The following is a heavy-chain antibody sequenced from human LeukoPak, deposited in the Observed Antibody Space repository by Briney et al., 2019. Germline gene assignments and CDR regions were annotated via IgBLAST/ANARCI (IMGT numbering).Heavy chain of an antibody. D-gene: IGHD2/OR15-2a*01. CDR1: GFTFRTYW. CDR2: INEDGSIT. CDR3: VSFYETY. Sequence: GGSLRLSCAVSGFTFRTYWMHWVRQVPGEGLVWVSRINEDGSITSYADSVKGRFTISKDNAKNTVYLQMNSLRAEDTAVYYCVSFYETYWGRGTLVTVSS. V-gene: IGHV3-74*01. J-gene: IGHJ4*02.